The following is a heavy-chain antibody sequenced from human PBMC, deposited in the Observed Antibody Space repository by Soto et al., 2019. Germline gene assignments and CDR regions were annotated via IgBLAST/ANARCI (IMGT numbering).Heavy chain of an antibody. D-gene: IGHD6-13*01. J-gene: IGHJ4*02. V-gene: IGHV3-23*01. Sequence: GGSLRLSCAASGFTFSNYPLHWVRQAPGKGLEWVAVISDSGGSTYYADSVKGRFTISRDNSKNTLYLQMNSLRAEDTAVYYCAKENGYSSSWFEFDYWGQGTLVTVSS. CDR1: GFTFSNYP. CDR2: ISDSGGST. CDR3: AKENGYSSSWFEFDY.